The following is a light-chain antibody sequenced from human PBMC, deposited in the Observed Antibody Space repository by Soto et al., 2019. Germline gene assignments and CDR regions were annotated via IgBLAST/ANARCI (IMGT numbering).Light chain of an antibody. Sequence: DIQMTQSPSSLSASVGDRVTITCQASQDISNYLNWYQQKPGKAPKLLIYDASNLETGVPSRFSGSGSGTDFTFTISSLQPEDIATYSCQQYDNLPPTYTFGQGTKLEIK. CDR2: DAS. J-gene: IGKJ2*01. CDR1: QDISNY. V-gene: IGKV1-33*01. CDR3: QQYDNLPPTYT.